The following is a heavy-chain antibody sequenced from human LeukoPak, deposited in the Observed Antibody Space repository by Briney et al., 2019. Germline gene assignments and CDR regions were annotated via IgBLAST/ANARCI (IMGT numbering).Heavy chain of an antibody. CDR2: IIPIFGTA. V-gene: IGHV1-69*13. Sequence: ASVKVSCKASGGTFSSYAISWVRQAPGQGLEWMGGIIPIFGTANYAQKFQGRVTITADESTSTAYMELSSLRSEDTAVYYCARELRVNLDAFDIWGQGTMVTVSS. CDR3: ARELRVNLDAFDI. J-gene: IGHJ3*02. CDR1: GGTFSSYA.